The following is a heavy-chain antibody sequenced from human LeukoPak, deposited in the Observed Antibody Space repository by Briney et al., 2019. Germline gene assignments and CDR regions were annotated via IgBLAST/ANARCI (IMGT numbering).Heavy chain of an antibody. V-gene: IGHV4-34*01. D-gene: IGHD6-19*01. Sequence: PSETLSLTCTVYGGSISSYYWSWLRQPPGKGLEWIGEINESGSTNYNPSLTSRVTISIDTSKNHFSLKLSSVTAADTAIYYCARLRSGGQVAGVYFDSWGQGTLVTVSS. CDR2: INESGST. J-gene: IGHJ4*02. CDR3: ARLRSGGQVAGVYFDS. CDR1: GGSISSYY.